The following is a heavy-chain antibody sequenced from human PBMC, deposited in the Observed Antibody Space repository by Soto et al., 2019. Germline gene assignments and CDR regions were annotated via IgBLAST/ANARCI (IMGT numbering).Heavy chain of an antibody. CDR2: IIPSFGTA. V-gene: IGHV1-69*01. J-gene: IGHJ4*02. CDR1: GVTFSSYA. D-gene: IGHD6-19*01. CDR3: AREGPGAGFDY. Sequence: QVQLVQSGAEVKKPGSSVTVSCTASGVTFSSYAISWVRQAPGQGLEWMGGIIPSFGTANYAQKFQGRVTITADESTSTAYMELSSLRSEDPAVYYCAREGPGAGFDYWGEGTLVTVSS.